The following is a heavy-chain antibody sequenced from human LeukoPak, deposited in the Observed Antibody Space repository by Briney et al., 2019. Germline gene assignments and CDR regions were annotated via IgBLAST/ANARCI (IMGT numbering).Heavy chain of an antibody. J-gene: IGHJ4*02. V-gene: IGHV3-23*01. D-gene: IGHD3-22*01. Sequence: GGSLRLSCAASGFTFSSYAMSWVRQAPGKGLEWVSAISGGGGSTYYADSVKGRFTISRDNSKNTLYLQMNSLRAEDTAVYYCAKARVWAYYDSSGYPYFDYWGQGTLVTVSS. CDR3: AKARVWAYYDSSGYPYFDY. CDR1: GFTFSSYA. CDR2: ISGGGGST.